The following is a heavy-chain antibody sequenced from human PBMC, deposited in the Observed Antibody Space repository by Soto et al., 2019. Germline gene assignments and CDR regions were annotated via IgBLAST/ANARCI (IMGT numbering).Heavy chain of an antibody. D-gene: IGHD6-6*01. CDR3: ARAPKVSGSSQTRPDF. Sequence: PXETLSLTCSIYIVSFSGYYWSWIRHPPGKGLEWIGEISQSGNTNYSPSLKSRVSISIGTSKKQFSLNLASVSAADTAVYYCARAPKVSGSSQTRPDFWGKGTLVTVSS. V-gene: IGHV4-34*01. CDR2: ISQSGNT. J-gene: IGHJ4*02. CDR1: IVSFSGYY.